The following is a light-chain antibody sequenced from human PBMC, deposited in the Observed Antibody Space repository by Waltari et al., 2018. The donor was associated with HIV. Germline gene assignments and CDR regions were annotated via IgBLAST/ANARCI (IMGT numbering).Light chain of an antibody. CDR3: ATWDDSLNGPV. V-gene: IGLV1-44*01. CDR2: TTN. J-gene: IGLJ3*02. CDR1: ISNIGSNT. Sequence: QSVLTQPPSASGTPGQRVTISCSGSISNIGSNTVNWYQQLPGTAPKLLIYTTNQRPSGVPDRLSGSKSGASASLAISGFQSDDEADYYCATWDDSLNGPVFGGGTKLTVL.